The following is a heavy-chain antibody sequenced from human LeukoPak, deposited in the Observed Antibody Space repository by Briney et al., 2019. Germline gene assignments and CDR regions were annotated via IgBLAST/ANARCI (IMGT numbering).Heavy chain of an antibody. Sequence: GGSLRLSCAASGFTFSGSAMHWVRQASGKGLEWVGRIRSKANSYATAYAASVKGRFTISRDDSKNTAYLQMNSLKTEDTAVYYCTRRGWDQYDGLRNYWGQGTLVTVSS. J-gene: IGHJ4*02. D-gene: IGHD3-16*01. CDR3: TRRGWDQYDGLRNY. V-gene: IGHV3-73*01. CDR2: IRSKANSYAT. CDR1: GFTFSGSA.